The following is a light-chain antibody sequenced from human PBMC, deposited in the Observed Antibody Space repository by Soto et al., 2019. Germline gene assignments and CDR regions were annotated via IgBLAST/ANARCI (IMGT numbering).Light chain of an antibody. CDR3: QQRSHWPLT. Sequence: EIVMTQSPATLSVSPGERATLSCRASQSVGSDLAWYQQKPGQAPRLLIYDTSNRATGIPARFSGSGSGTDFTLTISSLEPEDFAVYYCQQRSHWPLTFGPGTKVDIK. J-gene: IGKJ3*01. CDR1: QSVGSD. V-gene: IGKV3-11*01. CDR2: DTS.